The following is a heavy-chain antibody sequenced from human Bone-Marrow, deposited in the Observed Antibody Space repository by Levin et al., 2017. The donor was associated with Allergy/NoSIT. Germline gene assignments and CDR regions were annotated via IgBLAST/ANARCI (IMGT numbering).Heavy chain of an antibody. D-gene: IGHD3-22*01. CDR3: ARGVYDSSGYYDWGPIFGYYYYGMDV. CDR1: GYTFTSYD. Sequence: GESLKISCKASGYTFTSYDINWVRQATGQGLEWMGWMNPNSGNTGYAQKFQGRVTMTRNTSISTAYMELSSLRSEDTAVYYCARGVYDSSGYYDWGPIFGYYYYGMDVWGQGTTVTVSS. J-gene: IGHJ6*02. CDR2: MNPNSGNT. V-gene: IGHV1-8*01.